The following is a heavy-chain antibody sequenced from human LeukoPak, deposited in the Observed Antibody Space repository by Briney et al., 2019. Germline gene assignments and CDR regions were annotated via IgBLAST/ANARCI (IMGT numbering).Heavy chain of an antibody. CDR1: GGSFSDYY. CDR3: ARVGYSYVINDWSRTGLGAYPTKYYYHMDV. J-gene: IGHJ6*03. V-gene: IGHV4-34*01. CDR2: IHPSGST. Sequence: PSETLSLTCAVYGGSFSDYYWGWIRQPPGKGLEWIGEIHPSGSTNYSPSLKSRVTISLDASKNQFFLKLSSVAAADTAVYFCARVGYSYVINDWSRTGLGAYPTKYYYHMDVWDKGTTVTVSS. D-gene: IGHD5-18*01.